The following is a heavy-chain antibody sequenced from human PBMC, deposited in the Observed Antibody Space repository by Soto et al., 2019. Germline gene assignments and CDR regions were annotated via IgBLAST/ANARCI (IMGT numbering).Heavy chain of an antibody. V-gene: IGHV3-74*01. CDR1: GFTFSSYW. CDR3: AREGSGWYYFDY. D-gene: IGHD6-13*01. Sequence: EVQLVESGGGLVQPGGSLRLSCAASGFTFSSYWMHWVRQVPGKGLVWVSRINSDASSTSYADSVKGRFTMSRDNAKNTLYLQMNSLRADDTAVYYCAREGSGWYYFDYWGQGTLVTVSS. CDR2: INSDASST. J-gene: IGHJ4*02.